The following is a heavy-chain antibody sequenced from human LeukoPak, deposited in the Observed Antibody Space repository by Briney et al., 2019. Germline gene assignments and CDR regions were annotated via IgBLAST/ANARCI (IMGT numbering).Heavy chain of an antibody. CDR2: ISSSSSTI. J-gene: IGHJ3*01. CDR3: ARSTGWYRNAFGV. D-gene: IGHD6-19*01. Sequence: PGGSLRLSCAASGFTFSSFSMNWVRQAPGKGLEWISYISSSSSTIYYADSVKGRFTISRDSAKNSLYLQMNSLRAEDTAVYFCARSTGWYRNAFGVWGQGTMVTVSS. CDR1: GFTFSSFS. V-gene: IGHV3-48*01.